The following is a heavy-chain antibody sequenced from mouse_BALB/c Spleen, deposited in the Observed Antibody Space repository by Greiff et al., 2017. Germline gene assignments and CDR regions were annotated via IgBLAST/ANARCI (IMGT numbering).Heavy chain of an antibody. J-gene: IGHJ3*01. D-gene: IGHD2-12*01. Sequence: VQLQQPGAELVKPGTSVKLSCKASGHNFTSYWINWVKLRPGQGLEWIGDIYPGSGSTNYNEKFKSKATLTVDTSSSTAYMQLSSLASEDSAVYYCARWDYSLAYWGQGTLVTVSA. V-gene: IGHV1-55*01. CDR1: GHNFTSYW. CDR3: ARWDYSLAY. CDR2: IYPGSGST.